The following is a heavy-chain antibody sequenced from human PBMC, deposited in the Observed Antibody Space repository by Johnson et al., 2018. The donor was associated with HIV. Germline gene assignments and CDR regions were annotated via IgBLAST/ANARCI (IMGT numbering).Heavy chain of an antibody. D-gene: IGHD6-13*01. V-gene: IGHV3-11*04. J-gene: IGHJ3*02. CDR1: GFTFSDYY. CDR3: ARDWRSGRSYSSSWYRCVEAFDI. CDR2: ISSSGSSI. Sequence: QVQLVESGGGLVQPGGSLKLSCAASGFTFSDYYMSWIRQAPGKGLEWVSYISSSGSSIYYADSVKGRFPISRDNAKNSLYLQMNSLRAEDTAVYYCARDWRSGRSYSSSWYRCVEAFDIWGQGTMVTVSS.